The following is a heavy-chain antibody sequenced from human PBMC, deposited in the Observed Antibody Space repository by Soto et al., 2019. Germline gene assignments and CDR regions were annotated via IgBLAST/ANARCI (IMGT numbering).Heavy chain of an antibody. Sequence: QVQLVQSGAEVKKPGASVKVSCKASGYTFTSYGISWVRQAPGQGLEWMGWISAYNGNTNYAQKLQGRVTMTTETSTSKAYMELRSMRSHDAAVYYCARVVQDSGVVPVDYWGQGTLVTVSS. J-gene: IGHJ4*02. CDR2: ISAYNGNT. CDR1: GYTFTSYG. D-gene: IGHD2-2*01. CDR3: ARVVQDSGVVPVDY. V-gene: IGHV1-18*01.